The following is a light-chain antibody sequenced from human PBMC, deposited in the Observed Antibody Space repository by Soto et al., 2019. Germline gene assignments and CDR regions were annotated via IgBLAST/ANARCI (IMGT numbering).Light chain of an antibody. Sequence: DIQMTQSPSTLSSSVGYTVTITCRASQSISVWLAWYQQKAGKAPNLLIYKASRLESGVPSRFSGSGSETEFTLTISGLQPGDSATYYCQQYNSYSPTFGQGTKVDIK. CDR3: QQYNSYSPT. CDR1: QSISVW. V-gene: IGKV1-5*03. CDR2: KAS. J-gene: IGKJ1*01.